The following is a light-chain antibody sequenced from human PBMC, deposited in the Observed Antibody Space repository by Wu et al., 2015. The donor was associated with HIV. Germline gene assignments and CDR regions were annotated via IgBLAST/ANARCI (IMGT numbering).Light chain of an antibody. CDR2: AAS. CDR1: QSVTSSY. J-gene: IGKJ5*01. CDR3: QQYGSSPWT. Sequence: DIVLTQSPGTLSLSPGERATLSCRASQSVTSSYLAWYQQKPGQAPRLLIYAASSRATGIPDRFSGSGSETDFTLTISRLEPEDFAVYYCQQYGSSPWTFG. V-gene: IGKV3-20*01.